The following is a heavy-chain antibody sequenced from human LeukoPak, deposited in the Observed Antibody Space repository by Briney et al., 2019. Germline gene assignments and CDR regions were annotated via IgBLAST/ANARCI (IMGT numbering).Heavy chain of an antibody. CDR1: GYSISSGYY. CDR2: IYHSGST. D-gene: IGHD1-26*01. J-gene: IGHJ5*02. Sequence: SETLSLTCTVSGYSISSGYYWGWIRQPPGKGLEWIGSIYHSGSTYYNPSLKSRVTISVDTSKNQFSLKLSSVTAADTAVYYCARGGGSSEWNWFDPWGQGTLVTVSS. CDR3: ARGGGSSEWNWFDP. V-gene: IGHV4-38-2*02.